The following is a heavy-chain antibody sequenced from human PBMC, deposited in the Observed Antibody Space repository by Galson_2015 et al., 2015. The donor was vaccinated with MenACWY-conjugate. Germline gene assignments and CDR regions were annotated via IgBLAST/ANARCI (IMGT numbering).Heavy chain of an antibody. Sequence: SLRLCCAASGFTFSSYSMNWVRQAPGKGLEWVSYISSSSSTIYYADSVKGRFTISRDNAKNSLYLQMNSLRAEDTAVYYCANVLGWLELGPDYWGQGTLVTVSS. CDR2: ISSSSSTI. V-gene: IGHV3-48*01. CDR1: GFTFSSYS. D-gene: IGHD1-7*01. J-gene: IGHJ4*02. CDR3: ANVLGWLELGPDY.